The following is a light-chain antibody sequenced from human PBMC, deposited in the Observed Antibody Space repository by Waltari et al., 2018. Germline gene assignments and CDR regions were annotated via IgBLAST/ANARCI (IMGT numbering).Light chain of an antibody. V-gene: IGKV3-15*01. J-gene: IGKJ1*01. Sequence: EIVMTQSPATLSVFPGERATLSCRASQSIRSNLAWYQHKPGQAPRLLIYGASTRATGIPARFSGSGSGTEFTLTISSLQSEDFAVYFCQQYDNWLGPFGQGTKVEIK. CDR2: GAS. CDR1: QSIRSN. CDR3: QQYDNWLGP.